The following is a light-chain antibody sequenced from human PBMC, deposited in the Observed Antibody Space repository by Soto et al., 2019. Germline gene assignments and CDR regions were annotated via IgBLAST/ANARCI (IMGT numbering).Light chain of an antibody. CDR3: QQLNSYPPWT. J-gene: IGKJ2*02. Sequence: DIPLTQSPSFLSASVGDRVTITCRASQGISSNLAWYQQKPGKAPKLLIYAASTLQSGVPSRFSGSGSGTEFTLTISSLQPEDFATYYCQQLNSYPPWTFGQGTKLEIK. CDR2: AAS. CDR1: QGISSN. V-gene: IGKV1-9*01.